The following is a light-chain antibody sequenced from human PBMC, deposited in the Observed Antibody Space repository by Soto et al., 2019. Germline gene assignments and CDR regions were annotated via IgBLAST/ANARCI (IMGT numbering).Light chain of an antibody. V-gene: IGLV2-23*02. Sequence: LTQPASVSGSTGQSITISCTGTSSDVGSYNLVSWYQHHPDEAPKLIIYEVNKRPSGVSNRFSGSKSGNTASLTISGLQAEDEADYYCCSYAGSSSFYVFGSGTKVTVL. CDR3: CSYAGSSSFYV. CDR1: SSDVGSYNL. CDR2: EVN. J-gene: IGLJ1*01.